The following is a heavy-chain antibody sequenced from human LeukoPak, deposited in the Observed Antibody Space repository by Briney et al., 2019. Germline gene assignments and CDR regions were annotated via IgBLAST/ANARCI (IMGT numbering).Heavy chain of an antibody. Sequence: SETLSLTCTVSGGSISSSSYYWGWVRQPPGKGQEWIGSIYYSGSTYYNPSLKSRVTISADTSKNQFSLKLSSVTAADTAVYYGARHVWGSYRYFDYWGQGTLVTVSS. V-gene: IGHV4-39*01. CDR1: GGSISSSSYY. CDR3: ARHVWGSYRYFDY. CDR2: IYYSGST. J-gene: IGHJ4*02. D-gene: IGHD3-16*02.